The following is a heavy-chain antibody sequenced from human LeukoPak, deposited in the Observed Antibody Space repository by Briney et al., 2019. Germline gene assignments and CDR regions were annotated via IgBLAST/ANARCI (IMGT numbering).Heavy chain of an antibody. CDR2: IYHSGST. CDR1: GYSISSGYY. CDR3: ARSYCSSTSCYRTSYYYMDV. D-gene: IGHD2-2*02. J-gene: IGHJ6*03. V-gene: IGHV4-38-2*01. Sequence: SETLSLTCAVSGYSISSGYYWGWIRQPPGKGLEWIGSIYHSGSTYYNPSLKSRVTISVDTSKNQFSLKLSSVTAAGTAVYYCARSYCSSTSCYRTSYYYMDVWGKGTTVTVSS.